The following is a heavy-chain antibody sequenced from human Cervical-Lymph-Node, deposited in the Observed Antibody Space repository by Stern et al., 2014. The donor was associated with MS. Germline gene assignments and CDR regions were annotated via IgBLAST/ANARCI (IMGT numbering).Heavy chain of an antibody. Sequence: VQLVESGPGLVKPSQTLSLTCTVSGGSISSGAYYWSWIRQPPGKGLEWIGYISYSGSTSYNPSLQSRLSMSVDTSKNQFSLNLSSVTAADTAVYYCARGGIFDYWGQGTLVTVSS. J-gene: IGHJ4*02. CDR2: ISYSGST. CDR1: GGSISSGAYY. CDR3: ARGGIFDY. V-gene: IGHV4-30-4*01.